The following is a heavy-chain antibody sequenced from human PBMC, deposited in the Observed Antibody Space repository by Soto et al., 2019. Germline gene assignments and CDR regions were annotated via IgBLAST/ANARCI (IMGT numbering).Heavy chain of an antibody. CDR1: GGTFSSYA. D-gene: IGHD2-2*01. CDR3: ARGDLGYCSSTSCYSNYYYYGMDV. J-gene: IGHJ6*02. V-gene: IGHV1-69*01. Sequence: QVQLVQSGAEVKKPGSSVKVSCKASGGTFSSYAISWVRQAPGQGLEWMGGIIPIFGTANYAQKFQGRVTIPADESTSTAYMELSSLRSEDTAVYYCARGDLGYCSSTSCYSNYYYYGMDVWGQGTTVTVSS. CDR2: IIPIFGTA.